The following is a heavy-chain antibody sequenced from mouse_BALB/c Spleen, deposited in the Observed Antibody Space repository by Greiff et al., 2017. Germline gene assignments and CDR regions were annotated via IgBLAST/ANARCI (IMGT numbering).Heavy chain of an antibody. D-gene: IGHD1-1*01. Sequence: QVQLKESGAELVRPGVSVKISCKGSGYTFTDYAMHWVKQSHAKSLEWIGVISTYYGDASYNQKFKGKATMTVDKSSSTAYMELARLTSEDSAIYYCARLTTVVEDAMDYWGQGTSVTVSS. V-gene: IGHV1S137*01. CDR1: GYTFTDYA. CDR2: ISTYYGDA. CDR3: ARLTTVVEDAMDY. J-gene: IGHJ4*01.